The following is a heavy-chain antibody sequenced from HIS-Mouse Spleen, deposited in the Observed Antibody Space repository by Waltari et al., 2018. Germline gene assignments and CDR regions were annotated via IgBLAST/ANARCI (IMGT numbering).Heavy chain of an antibody. J-gene: IGHJ4*02. Sequence: QVQLVESGGGVVQPGRSLRLSCAASGFTFSSYGMHWVRQTPGKGREWVAVISHDGSNKYYADSVKGRFTISRDNSKNTLYLQMNSLRAEDTAVYYCAKDKHHAFDYWGQGTLVTVSS. CDR3: AKDKHHAFDY. CDR2: ISHDGSNK. CDR1: GFTFSSYG. V-gene: IGHV3-30*18.